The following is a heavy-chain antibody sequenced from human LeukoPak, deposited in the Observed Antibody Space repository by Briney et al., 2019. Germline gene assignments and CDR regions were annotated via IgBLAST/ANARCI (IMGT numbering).Heavy chain of an antibody. Sequence: ASVTVSFKSSGYTFTIYGFSWVRQAPGQGLEWMGWISAYDGNTNYAKKLQGRVTMTTETSTSTVYMELTSLRSDDTAVYHCARMGDYHLVSFFDYWGQGTLVTVSS. J-gene: IGHJ4*02. CDR3: ARMGDYHLVSFFDY. D-gene: IGHD4/OR15-4a*01. CDR1: GYTFTIYG. V-gene: IGHV1-18*01. CDR2: ISAYDGNT.